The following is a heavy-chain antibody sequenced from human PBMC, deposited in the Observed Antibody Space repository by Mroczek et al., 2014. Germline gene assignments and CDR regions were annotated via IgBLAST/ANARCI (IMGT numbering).Heavy chain of an antibody. V-gene: IGHV3-30-3*01. CDR3: ARDPSRVFGELRGLDY. J-gene: IGHJ4*02. CDR2: ISYDGSNK. CDR1: GFTFSSYA. Sequence: QVQLVQSGGGVVQPGRSLRLSCAASGFTFSSYAMHWVRQAPGKGLEWVAVISYDGSNKYYADSVKGRFTIPRDNSKNTLYLQMNSLRAEDTAVYYCARDPSRVFGELRGLDYWGQGTLVTVSS. D-gene: IGHD3-10*02.